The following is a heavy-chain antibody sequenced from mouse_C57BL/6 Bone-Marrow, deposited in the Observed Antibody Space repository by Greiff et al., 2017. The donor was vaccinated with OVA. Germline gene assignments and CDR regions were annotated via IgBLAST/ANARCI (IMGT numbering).Heavy chain of an antibody. V-gene: IGHV2-5*01. D-gene: IGHD2-4*01. CDR3: AKRGIYYDYAFAY. CDR1: GFSLTSYG. J-gene: IGHJ3*01. Sequence: VQVVESGPGLVQPSQSLSITCTVSGFSLTSYGVHWVRQSPGKGLEWLGVIWRGGSTDYNAAFMSRLSITKDNSKSQVFFKMNSLQADDTAIYYCAKRGIYYDYAFAYWGQGTLVTVSA. CDR2: IWRGGST.